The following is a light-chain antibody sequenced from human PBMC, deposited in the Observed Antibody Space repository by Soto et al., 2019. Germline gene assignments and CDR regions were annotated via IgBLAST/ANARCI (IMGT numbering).Light chain of an antibody. CDR1: QNVYNN. CDR3: QQCRNWPLT. CDR2: DAS. V-gene: IGKV3-15*01. J-gene: IGKJ4*01. Sequence: EIVMTQSPATLSVSPGEGATLSCKASQNVYNNLAWYQQRPGQPPRLLIYDASTRATGISARFSGSGEGTECTLTISCLQSEDFAVCVCQQCRNWPLTFGGGTKVDIK.